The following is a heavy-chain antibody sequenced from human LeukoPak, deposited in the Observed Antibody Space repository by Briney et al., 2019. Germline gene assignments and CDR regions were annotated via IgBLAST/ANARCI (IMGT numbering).Heavy chain of an antibody. Sequence: PGGSLRLSCAASGFTFDDYGMSWVRQAPGKGLEWVSGINWNGGRTGYADSVKGLFTISRDHAKNSLYLQMNSLRAEDTALYYCARDRYGSGSYYNIPDYWGQGTLVTVSS. V-gene: IGHV3-20*04. CDR1: GFTFDDYG. J-gene: IGHJ4*02. D-gene: IGHD3-10*01. CDR3: ARDRYGSGSYYNIPDY. CDR2: INWNGGRT.